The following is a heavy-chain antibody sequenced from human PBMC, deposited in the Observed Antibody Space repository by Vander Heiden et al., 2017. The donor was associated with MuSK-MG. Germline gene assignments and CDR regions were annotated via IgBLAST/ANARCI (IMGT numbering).Heavy chain of an antibody. D-gene: IGHD6-13*01. CDR2: ISGSDGTT. V-gene: IGHV3-23*01. Sequence: EVQLLESGGGVVQPGGSLRLSCAASGFTFSSNAMSWVRQAPGKGLEWVSAISGSDGTTNYADSVKGRFSISRDNSRNTLYLQMNSLRDEDTAVYYCARLPLMQLGIYFDYWGQGALVTVSS. J-gene: IGHJ4*02. CDR3: ARLPLMQLGIYFDY. CDR1: GFTFSSNA.